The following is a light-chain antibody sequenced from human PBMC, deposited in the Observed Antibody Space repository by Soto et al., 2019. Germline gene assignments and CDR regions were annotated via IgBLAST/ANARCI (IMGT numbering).Light chain of an antibody. CDR2: NVS. CDR3: CSYASSYTSSYV. Sequence: QSALTQPHSVSGSPGQSVAISCTGTSSDIGGYNFVSWYQQHPGKAPKLVICNVSERPSGVPDRFSGSKSGNTASLTISGLQPDDEADYYCCSYASSYTSSYVFGSGTKLTVL. V-gene: IGLV2-11*01. CDR1: SSDIGGYNF. J-gene: IGLJ1*01.